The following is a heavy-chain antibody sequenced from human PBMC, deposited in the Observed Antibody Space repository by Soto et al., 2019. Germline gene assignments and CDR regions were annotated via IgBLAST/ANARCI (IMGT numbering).Heavy chain of an antibody. CDR1: GYTFTSYA. D-gene: IGHD5-12*01. J-gene: IGHJ4*02. CDR3: ARDRDIVATIWTV. V-gene: IGHV1-3*01. CDR2: INAGNGNT. Sequence: ASVKVSCKASGYTFTSYAMHWVRQAPGQRLEWMGWINAGNGNTKYSQKLQGRVTMTTDTSTSTAYMELRSLRSDDTAVYYCARDRDIVATIWTVWGQGTLVTVSS.